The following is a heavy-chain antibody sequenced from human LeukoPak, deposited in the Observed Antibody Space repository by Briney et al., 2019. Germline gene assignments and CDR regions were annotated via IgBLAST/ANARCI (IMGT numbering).Heavy chain of an antibody. D-gene: IGHD6-19*01. CDR3: ARVLAVAGMGVMDV. CDR2: INSDGSSR. V-gene: IGHV3-74*01. J-gene: IGHJ6*03. Sequence: GGSLRLSCAASGFTFSNYWMHWVRQAPGKGLVWVSRINSDGSSRNYADSVKGRFTISRDNAKNTLYLQMNSLRAEDTAVYYCARVLAVAGMGVMDVWGKGTTVTVSS. CDR1: GFTFSNYW.